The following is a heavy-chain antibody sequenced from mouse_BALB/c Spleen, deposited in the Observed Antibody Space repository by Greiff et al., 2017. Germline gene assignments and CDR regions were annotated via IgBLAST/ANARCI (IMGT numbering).Heavy chain of an antibody. CDR2: IWRGGST. D-gene: IGHD2-4*01. V-gene: IGHV2-5-1*01. CDR3: ARTSTMITTKTFYYAMDY. Sequence: QVQLQQSGPSLVQPSQSLSITCTVSGFSLTSYGVHWVRQSPGKGLEWLGVIWRGGSTDYNAAFMSRLSITKDNSKSQVFFKMNSLQADDTAIYYCARTSTMITTKTFYYAMDYWGQGTSVTVSS. CDR1: GFSLTSYG. J-gene: IGHJ4*01.